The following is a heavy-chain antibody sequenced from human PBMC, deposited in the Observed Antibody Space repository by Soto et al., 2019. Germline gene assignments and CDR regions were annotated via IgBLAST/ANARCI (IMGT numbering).Heavy chain of an antibody. J-gene: IGHJ4*02. CDR1: GYTFSSYA. CDR3: AKFGYDSSGPGSY. CDR2: ISGSGGST. D-gene: IGHD3-22*01. Sequence: GGSLRLSCAASGYTFSSYAMGWVRQAPGKGLEWVSAISGSGGSTYYADSVKGRFTISRDNSKNKLYLQMNSLRAEDTAVYYCAKFGYDSSGPGSYWGQGTPVTASS. V-gene: IGHV3-23*01.